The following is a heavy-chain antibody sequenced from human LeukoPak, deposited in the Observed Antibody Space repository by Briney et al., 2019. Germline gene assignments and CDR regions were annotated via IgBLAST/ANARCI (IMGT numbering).Heavy chain of an antibody. J-gene: IGHJ4*02. Sequence: PSETLSLTCTVSGGSISSYYRSWIRQPPGKGLEWIGYIYYSGSTNYNPSLKSRVTISVGTSKNQFSLKLSSVTAADTAVYYCARGRNYDSSGLAQVSYWGQGTLVTVSS. V-gene: IGHV4-59*12. CDR3: ARGRNYDSSGLAQVSY. CDR2: IYYSGST. D-gene: IGHD3-22*01. CDR1: GGSISSYY.